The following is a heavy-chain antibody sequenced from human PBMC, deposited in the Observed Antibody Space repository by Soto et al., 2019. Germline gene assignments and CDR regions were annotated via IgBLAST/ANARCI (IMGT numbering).Heavy chain of an antibody. CDR3: ARAGGDPTSYYYYGMDV. D-gene: IGHD4-17*01. CDR1: GFTFSSYA. V-gene: IGHV3-30-3*01. CDR2: ISYDGSNK. J-gene: IGHJ6*02. Sequence: QVQLVESGGGVVQPGRSLRLSCAASGFTFSSYAMHWVRQAPGTGLEWVAVISYDGSNKYYADSVKGRFTISRDNSKNTLYRQMNSLRAEDTAVYYCARAGGDPTSYYYYGMDVWGQGTTVTVSS.